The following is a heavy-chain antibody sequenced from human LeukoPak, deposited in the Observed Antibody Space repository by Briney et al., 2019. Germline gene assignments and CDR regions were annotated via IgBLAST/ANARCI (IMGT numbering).Heavy chain of an antibody. Sequence: GASVKVSCKASGFTFSNSAVQWVRQARGQRLEWIGWIVVASGKTNYAQSFQGRLTVSRDMSTSTAYMEVGSLRSEDTAVYYCAAASVAPGGHFHGMDVWGKGTTVTVSS. CDR2: IVVASGKT. CDR1: GFTFSNSA. V-gene: IGHV1-58*01. J-gene: IGHJ6*04. CDR3: AAASVAPGGHFHGMDV. D-gene: IGHD2-8*02.